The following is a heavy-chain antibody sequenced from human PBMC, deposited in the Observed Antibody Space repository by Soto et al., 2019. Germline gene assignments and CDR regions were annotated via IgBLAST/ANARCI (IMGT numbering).Heavy chain of an antibody. J-gene: IGHJ6*02. Sequence: EVQLLESGGGLVQPGGSLRLSCAASGFTFSSYAMSWVRQAPGKGLEWVSAISGSGGSTYYADSVKGRFTISRDNSKNTLYLQMNSLRAEDTAVYYCAKGLAEVDSYDFWSGYYGPYYYGMDVWGQGTTVTVSS. CDR1: GFTFSSYA. CDR3: AKGLAEVDSYDFWSGYYGPYYYGMDV. D-gene: IGHD3-3*01. V-gene: IGHV3-23*01. CDR2: ISGSGGST.